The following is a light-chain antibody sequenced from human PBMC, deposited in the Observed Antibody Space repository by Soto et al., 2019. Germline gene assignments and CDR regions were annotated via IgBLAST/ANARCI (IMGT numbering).Light chain of an antibody. CDR3: QQYYSTPRT. CDR2: WAS. V-gene: IGKV4-1*01. Sequence: DIVMTQSPDSLAVSLGERATINCKSSKSVLYSSNNKNYLAWYQQKPGQPPKLLIYWASTLESGVPDRFSGSGSGTDFTLTISSLQAEDVAVYYCQQYYSTPRTFGQGTKVEIK. J-gene: IGKJ1*01. CDR1: KSVLYSSNNKNY.